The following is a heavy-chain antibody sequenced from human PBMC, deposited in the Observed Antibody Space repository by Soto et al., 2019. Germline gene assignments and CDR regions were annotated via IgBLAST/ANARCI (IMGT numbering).Heavy chain of an antibody. CDR2: ISYSGNT. D-gene: IGHD2-15*01. CDR1: GCSIISGY. Sequence: XETLSLTCTVAGCSIISGYWSWIRQPPGKGLEWIGYISYSGNTNYNPSLKSRVTMSVDTPKNQFSLRLSSVTTADTAVYYCAGLRGYAGSPIDYWGQGTLVTVS. J-gene: IGHJ4*02. CDR3: AGLRGYAGSPIDY. V-gene: IGHV4-59*01.